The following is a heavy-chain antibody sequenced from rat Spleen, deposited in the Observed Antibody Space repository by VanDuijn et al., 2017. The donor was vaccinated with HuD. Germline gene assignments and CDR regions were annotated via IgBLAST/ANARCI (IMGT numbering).Heavy chain of an antibody. CDR3: ARWGDY. CDR2: ISSGGST. J-gene: IGHJ3*01. V-gene: IGHV2S8*01. Sequence: QVQLKESGPGLVQPSQTLSLTCTVSGFSLSNYGVIWVRQPPGKGLEWIAAISSGGSTYYNSALKSRLSISRDTSKSQVFLKMNSLQTEDTAMYFCARWGDYWGQGTLVTVSS. CDR1: GFSLSNYG.